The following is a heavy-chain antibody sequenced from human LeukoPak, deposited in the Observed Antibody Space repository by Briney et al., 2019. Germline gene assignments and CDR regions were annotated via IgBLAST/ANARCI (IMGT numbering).Heavy chain of an antibody. V-gene: IGHV4-59*01. CDR1: GDSISSYY. CDR2: IYYSGST. CDR3: ARAANYYYMDV. J-gene: IGHJ6*03. Sequence: SETLSLTCTVSGDSISSYYWSWIRQPPGKGLEWIGYIYYSGSTNYNPSLKSRVTISEDTSKNQFSLQLSSVTAADTGVYYCARAANYYYMDVWGKGTTVTVSS.